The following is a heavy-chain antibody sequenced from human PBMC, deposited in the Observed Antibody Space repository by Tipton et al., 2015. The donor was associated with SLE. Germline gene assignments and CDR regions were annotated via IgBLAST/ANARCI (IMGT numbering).Heavy chain of an antibody. V-gene: IGHV4-34*03. D-gene: IGHD3-22*01. CDR2: INHSGST. J-gene: IGHJ4*02. Sequence: TLSLTCTVSGGSISGYYWSWTRQPPGKGLEWIGEINHSGSTNYTPSLKSRVTISVDTSTNLFSLKLSSVTAADTAVYYCCSGYHYFDYWGQGTLVTVSS. CDR3: CSGYHYFDY. CDR1: GGSISGYY.